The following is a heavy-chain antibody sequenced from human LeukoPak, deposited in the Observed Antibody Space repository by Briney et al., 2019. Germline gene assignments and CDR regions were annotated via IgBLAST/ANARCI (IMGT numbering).Heavy chain of an antibody. CDR2: INSDGSST. V-gene: IGHV3-74*01. CDR3: ASSWGGGRYYGFDY. Sequence: GGSLRLSCAASGCTSSSYWTHWVRQAPGKGLVGVARINSDGSSTSYADCVSGRFTISRDNAKNTLYLQMNRLRAEDTAVYYCASSWGGGRYYGFDYWGQGTLVTVSS. D-gene: IGHD1-26*01. J-gene: IGHJ4*02. CDR1: GCTSSSYW.